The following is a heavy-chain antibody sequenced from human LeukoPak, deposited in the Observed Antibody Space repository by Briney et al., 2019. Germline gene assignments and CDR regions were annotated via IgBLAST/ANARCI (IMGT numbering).Heavy chain of an antibody. CDR3: ARDRMVRGVIHWFDP. CDR2: ISSSSSTI. Sequence: KTGGSLRLSCAASGFTFSDYYMSWIRQAPGKGLEWVSYISSSSSTIYYADSVKGRFTISRDNAKNSLYLQMNSLRAEDTAVYYCARDRMVRGVIHWFDPWGQGTLVTVSS. CDR1: GFTFSDYY. J-gene: IGHJ5*02. V-gene: IGHV3-11*04. D-gene: IGHD3-10*01.